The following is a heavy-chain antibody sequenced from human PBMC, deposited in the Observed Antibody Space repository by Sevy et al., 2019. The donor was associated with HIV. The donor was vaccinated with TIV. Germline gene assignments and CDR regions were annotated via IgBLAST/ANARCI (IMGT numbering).Heavy chain of an antibody. CDR1: RLNVGNYW. J-gene: IGHJ4*02. CDR2: IKQDGSEK. V-gene: IGHV3-7*01. CDR3: AGGGGWLIDY. Sequence: GGSLRLSCAASRLNVGNYWMNWVRQAPGKGLGWVANIKQDGSEKYYVDSVKGRFTISRDNAKNSVYLQMTSLRVEDTALYFCAGGGGWLIDYWGQGTLVTVSS. D-gene: IGHD6-19*01.